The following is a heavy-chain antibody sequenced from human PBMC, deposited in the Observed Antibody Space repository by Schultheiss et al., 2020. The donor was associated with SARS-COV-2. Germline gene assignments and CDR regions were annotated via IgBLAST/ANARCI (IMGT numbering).Heavy chain of an antibody. CDR3: ARDEQWLALDY. Sequence: GGSLRLSCAASGFTFSSYPMHWVRQAPGMGLEWVAVISYDGSNKYYADSVKGRFTISGDNSKNTLYLQMNSLRAEDTAVYYCARDEQWLALDYWGQGTLVTVSS. V-gene: IGHV3-30*04. J-gene: IGHJ4*02. D-gene: IGHD6-19*01. CDR2: ISYDGSNK. CDR1: GFTFSSYP.